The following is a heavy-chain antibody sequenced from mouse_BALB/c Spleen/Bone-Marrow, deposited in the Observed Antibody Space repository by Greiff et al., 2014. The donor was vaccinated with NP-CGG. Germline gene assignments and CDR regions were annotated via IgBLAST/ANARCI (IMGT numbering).Heavy chain of an antibody. J-gene: IGHJ4*01. CDR3: ARELVRGMDY. D-gene: IGHD1-1*01. V-gene: IGHV1-54*01. CDR1: GYAFTNYW. Sequence: QVQLKESGAELVRPGTSVKVSCKASGYAFTNYWIEWIKQRPGQGLEWIGVINPGSGGINYNEKFKGKATLTADKSSSTAYMQLSSLTPDDSAVYFCARELVRGMDYWGQGTSVTVSS. CDR2: INPGSGGI.